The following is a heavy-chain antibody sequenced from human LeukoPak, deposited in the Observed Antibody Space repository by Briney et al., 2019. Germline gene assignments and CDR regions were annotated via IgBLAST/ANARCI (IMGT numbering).Heavy chain of an antibody. CDR1: GFTFSSYA. D-gene: IGHD3-10*01. CDR3: AKGLRQIWFGELNDAFDI. Sequence: GSLRLSCAASGFTFSSYAMSWVRQAPGKGLEWIGDVERRGYTNYNPSLRGRLTMDASKNQISLRLTSVTAADTAVYYCAKGLRQIWFGELNDAFDIWGQGTMVHVSS. CDR2: VERRGYT. V-gene: IGHV4-34*01. J-gene: IGHJ3*02.